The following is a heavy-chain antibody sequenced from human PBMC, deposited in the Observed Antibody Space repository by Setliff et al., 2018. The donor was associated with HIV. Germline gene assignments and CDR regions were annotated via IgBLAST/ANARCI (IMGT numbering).Heavy chain of an antibody. V-gene: IGHV1-46*01. CDR2: INPTGGST. CDR3: ASAGAWQRNALDI. CDR1: GYSFTNHY. J-gene: IGHJ3*02. Sequence: RASVKVSCKPSGYSFTNHYMHWVRQAPGQGLERMGVINPTGGSTRNTQKFQGRVAMTRDTSTSTVYMELSSLRSEDTAVYYCASAGAWQRNALDIWGQGTMVTVSS. D-gene: IGHD5-12*01.